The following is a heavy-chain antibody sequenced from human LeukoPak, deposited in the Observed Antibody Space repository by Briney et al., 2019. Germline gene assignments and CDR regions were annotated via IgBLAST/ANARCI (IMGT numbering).Heavy chain of an antibody. CDR2: ISGYNGYT. J-gene: IGHJ4*02. CDR1: GYSFTNYG. V-gene: IGHV1-18*01. D-gene: IGHD3-22*01. Sequence: ASAKVSCKASGYSFTNYGINWVRQAPGQGLEWMGWISGYNGYTKYAQKFQGRVTMTTDTSTSIVYMELRSLRSDDTAVYYCARDRSPRHYYDTSSYHGAADYWGQGTLVTVSS. CDR3: ARDRSPRHYYDTSSYHGAADY.